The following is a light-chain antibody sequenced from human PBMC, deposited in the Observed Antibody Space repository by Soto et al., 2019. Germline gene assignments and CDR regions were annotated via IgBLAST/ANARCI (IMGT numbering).Light chain of an antibody. CDR3: MQGTHWPPYT. CDR1: QSLVNGAGNTY. J-gene: IGKJ2*01. CDR2: KVS. V-gene: IGKV2-30*01. Sequence: DVVLTQSPLSLTVTLGQPASISCRSSQSLVNGAGNTYLNWFHQRPGQSPRRLIYKVSNRDSGVPDRFSGSGAGTDFTLKISRVEAEDIGVYYCMQGTHWPPYTFGQGTKLEIK.